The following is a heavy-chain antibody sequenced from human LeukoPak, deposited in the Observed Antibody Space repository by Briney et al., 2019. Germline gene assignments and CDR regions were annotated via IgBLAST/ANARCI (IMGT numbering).Heavy chain of an antibody. Sequence: ASVKVSCKASGYTFTGYYMHWVRQASGQGLEWMGWINPNSGGTNYAQKFQGRVTMTRDTSISTAYMELSRLRSDDTAVYYCARDRVVRGVIITVYYYYGMDVWGQGTTVTVSS. J-gene: IGHJ6*02. CDR2: INPNSGGT. CDR1: GYTFTGYY. D-gene: IGHD3-10*01. V-gene: IGHV1-2*02. CDR3: ARDRVVRGVIITVYYYYGMDV.